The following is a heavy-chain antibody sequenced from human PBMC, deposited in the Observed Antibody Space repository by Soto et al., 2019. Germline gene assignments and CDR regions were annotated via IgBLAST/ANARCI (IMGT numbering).Heavy chain of an antibody. V-gene: IGHV3-21*01. Sequence: GGSLRLSCAASGFTFSSYSINWVSQAPGKGLEWDLSISSSSSYIYYAYSVKGRFTISRDNAKNSLYLQMNSLRAEDTAVYYCARGNYYDSSGYYPVGYYYYYGMDVWGQGTTVTVSS. CDR1: GFTFSSYS. D-gene: IGHD3-22*01. CDR3: ARGNYYDSSGYYPVGYYYYYGMDV. J-gene: IGHJ6*02. CDR2: ISSSSSYI.